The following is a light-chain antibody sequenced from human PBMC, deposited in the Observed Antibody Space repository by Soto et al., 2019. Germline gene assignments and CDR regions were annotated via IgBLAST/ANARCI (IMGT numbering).Light chain of an antibody. Sequence: EIVMTQSPATLSVSPGERATLSCRAGQSVSSNLAWYQQKARHAPRLLLYGASSRATGISAAFSGSGCGTAFILTISSLLHADFVVYYCWQHCKCSPITFGQGTRLEIK. CDR3: WQHCKCSPIT. CDR2: GAS. V-gene: IGKV3-15*01. CDR1: QSVSSN. J-gene: IGKJ5*01.